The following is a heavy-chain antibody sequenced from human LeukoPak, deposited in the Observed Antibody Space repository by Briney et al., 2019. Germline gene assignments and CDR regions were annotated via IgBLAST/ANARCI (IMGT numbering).Heavy chain of an antibody. CDR1: GFTFSSYW. CDR3: ARRQGDAFDI. J-gene: IGHJ3*02. V-gene: IGHV3-7*02. CDR2: IKQDGSEK. Sequence: GGSLRLSCAASGFTFSSYWMNWVRQAPGKGLEWVANIKQDGSEKYYADSVKGRFTISRDNSKNTLYLQMNSLRVEDTAVYYCARRQGDAFDIWGQGTMVTVSS.